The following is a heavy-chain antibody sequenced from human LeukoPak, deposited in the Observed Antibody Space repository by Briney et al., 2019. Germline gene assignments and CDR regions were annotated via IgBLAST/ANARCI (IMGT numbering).Heavy chain of an antibody. J-gene: IGHJ4*02. Sequence: SGTLSLTCTVSGGSISSSSYYWGWIRQPPGKGLEWIGSIYYSGSTYYNPSLKSRVTISVDTSKNQFSLKLSSVTAADTAVYYCASNTAYDSSGYFNYWGQGTLVTVSS. V-gene: IGHV4-39*07. CDR1: GGSISSSSYY. D-gene: IGHD3-22*01. CDR3: ASNTAYDSSGYFNY. CDR2: IYYSGST.